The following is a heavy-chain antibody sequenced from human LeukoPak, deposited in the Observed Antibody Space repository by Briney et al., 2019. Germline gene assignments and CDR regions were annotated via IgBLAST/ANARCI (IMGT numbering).Heavy chain of an antibody. Sequence: ASVKVSCKASGYSFTDYYILWVRQAPGQGLEWMGWDNPKSGGTHYAQKFQGRVTMTRDTSISTAYMELSRLRSDDTAVYYCAREGDIVVVPAAIRDYYMDVWGKGTTVTVSS. J-gene: IGHJ6*03. CDR3: AREGDIVVVPAAIRDYYMDV. CDR1: GYSFTDYY. V-gene: IGHV1-2*02. CDR2: DNPKSGGT. D-gene: IGHD2-2*02.